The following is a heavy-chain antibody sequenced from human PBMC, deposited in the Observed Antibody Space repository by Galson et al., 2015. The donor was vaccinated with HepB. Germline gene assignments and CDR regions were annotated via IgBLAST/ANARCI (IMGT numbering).Heavy chain of an antibody. CDR2: INPNSGGT. CDR1: GYTFTGYY. J-gene: IGHJ4*02. Sequence: SVKVSCKASGYTFTGYYMHWVRQAPGQGLVWMGWINPNSGGTNYAQKFQGWVTMTRDTSISTAYMELSRLRSDDTAVYYCARLNTAMVSLDYWGQGTLVTVSS. D-gene: IGHD5-18*01. CDR3: ARLNTAMVSLDY. V-gene: IGHV1-2*04.